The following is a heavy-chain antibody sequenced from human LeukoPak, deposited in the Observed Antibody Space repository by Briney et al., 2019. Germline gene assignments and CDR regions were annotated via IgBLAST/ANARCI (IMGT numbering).Heavy chain of an antibody. CDR3: ARDGGSYYTASPNNWFAP. V-gene: IGHV4-38-2*02. D-gene: IGHD2-2*02. Sequence: SETLSLTCAVSGYSFSGYYWWWFRRPPAGEVLGCGGISHHRGSTYYNPSLKSRVTISVDTSNNHFSLRLSSVTAADTAVYYCARDGGSYYTASPNNWFAPWGQGTLVTVSS. J-gene: IGHJ5*02. CDR1: GYSFSGYYW. CDR2: SHHRGST.